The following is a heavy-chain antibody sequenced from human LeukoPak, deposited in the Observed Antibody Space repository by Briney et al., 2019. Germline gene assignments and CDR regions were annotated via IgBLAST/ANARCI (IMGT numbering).Heavy chain of an antibody. D-gene: IGHD1-20*01. CDR2: IIPIFPST. J-gene: IGHJ3*02. Sequence: ASVKVSCKASGGTFSSYAISWVQQAPGQGLEWMGGIIPIFPSTNYAQNFQGRVTITADESTSTVYMELSSLRTDDTAVYYCARPPVSGILNDAFDIWGQGTVVTVSS. CDR3: ARPPVSGILNDAFDI. V-gene: IGHV1-69*01. CDR1: GGTFSSYA.